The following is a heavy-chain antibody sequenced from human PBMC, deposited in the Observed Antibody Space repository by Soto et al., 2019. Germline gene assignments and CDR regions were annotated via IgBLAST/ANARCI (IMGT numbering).Heavy chain of an antibody. CDR3: ARDCGGDCSNSNEYFQH. CDR1: GGSISSYY. V-gene: IGHV4-59*01. Sequence: PSETLSLTCTVSGGSISSYYWSWIRQPPGKGLEWIGYIYYSGSTNYNPSLKSRVTISVDTSKNQFSLKLSSVAAADTAVYYCARDCGGDCSNSNEYFQHWGQGTLVTVSS. D-gene: IGHD2-21*02. CDR2: IYYSGST. J-gene: IGHJ1*01.